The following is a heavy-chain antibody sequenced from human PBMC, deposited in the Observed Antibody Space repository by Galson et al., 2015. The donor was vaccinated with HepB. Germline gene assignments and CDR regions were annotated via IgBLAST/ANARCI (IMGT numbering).Heavy chain of an antibody. D-gene: IGHD3-9*01. CDR3: AKDVGFDWFYHDY. CDR2: IWHDGSNE. V-gene: IGHV3-33*06. J-gene: IGHJ4*02. CDR1: GFIFSNYG. Sequence: SLRLSCAASGFIFSNYGMHWVRQAPGRGLEWVAVIWHDGSNEYYADSVKGRFTISRDNSKNTLYLQMNSLRAEDTAVYYCAKDVGFDWFYHDYWGQGTLVTVSS.